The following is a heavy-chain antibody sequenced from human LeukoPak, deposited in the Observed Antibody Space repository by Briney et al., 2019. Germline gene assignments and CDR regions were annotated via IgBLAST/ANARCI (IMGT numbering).Heavy chain of an antibody. CDR3: ARGAITIFGVVIIRGNWFDP. D-gene: IGHD3-3*01. Sequence: SETLSLTCTVSGGSISSGDYYWSWIRQPPGKGLEWIGYIYYSGSTYYNPSLKSRVTISVDTSKNQFSLKLSSVTAADTAVYYCARGAITIFGVVIIRGNWFDPWGQGTLVTVSS. V-gene: IGHV4-30-4*08. CDR1: GGSISSGDYY. J-gene: IGHJ5*02. CDR2: IYYSGST.